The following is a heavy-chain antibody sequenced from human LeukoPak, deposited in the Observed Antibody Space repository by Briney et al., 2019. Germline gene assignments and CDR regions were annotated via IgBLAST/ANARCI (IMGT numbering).Heavy chain of an antibody. CDR1: GGSFSGYY. D-gene: IGHD5-12*01. Sequence: SETLSLTCAVYGGSFSGYYWSWIRQPPGKGLEWIGEINHSGSTNYNPSLKSRVTISVDTSKNQFSLKLSSVTAADTAVYYCARGNGRKYSGYDIRYWGQGTLVTVSS. V-gene: IGHV4-34*01. J-gene: IGHJ4*02. CDR3: ARGNGRKYSGYDIRY. CDR2: INHSGST.